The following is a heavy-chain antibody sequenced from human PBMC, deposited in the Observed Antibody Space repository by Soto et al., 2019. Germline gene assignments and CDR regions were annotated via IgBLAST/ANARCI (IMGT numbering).Heavy chain of an antibody. CDR2: IRVSGGTP. D-gene: IGHD2-2*01. Sequence: SGGSLRLSCTASGFTFTSYAMCWVRQAPGKGLEWVSSIRVSGGTPYYADSVKGRFTISRDKSKNTRYLQMSSLRAEDTAVYHCAKDGYSSTRNKPLDYWGQGTLVTVSS. CDR1: GFTFTSYA. V-gene: IGHV3-23*01. J-gene: IGHJ4*02. CDR3: AKDGYSSTRNKPLDY.